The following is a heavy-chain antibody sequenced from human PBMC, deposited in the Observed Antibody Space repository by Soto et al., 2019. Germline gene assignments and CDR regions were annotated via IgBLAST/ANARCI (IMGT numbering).Heavy chain of an antibody. CDR2: MNPNSGNT. D-gene: IGHD2-2*01. V-gene: IGHV1-8*01. CDR3: ARGLSARRYCISTSCYSNWFDP. CDR1: GYTFTSYD. J-gene: IGHJ5*02. Sequence: ASVKVSCKASGYTFTSYDINWVRQATGQGLEWMGWMNPNSGNTGYAQKFQGRVTMTRNTSISTAYMELSSLRSEDTAVYYCARGLSARRYCISTSCYSNWFDPWGQGTLVTVSS.